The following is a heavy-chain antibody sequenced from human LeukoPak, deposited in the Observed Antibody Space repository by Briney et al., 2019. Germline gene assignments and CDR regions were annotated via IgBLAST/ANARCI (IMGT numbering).Heavy chain of an antibody. Sequence: SETLSLTCTVSGCPMRSYYWSWVRQAPGKGLEWIGFISYSGYTSYSPSLKSQVAISVDTSKSQFSLRLNSMTAADTAIYYCARGRNDNGGMFFDSWAQGTLVTVSS. D-gene: IGHD4-23*01. CDR3: ARGRNDNGGMFFDS. V-gene: IGHV4-59*01. CDR1: GCPMRSYY. J-gene: IGHJ4*02. CDR2: ISYSGYT.